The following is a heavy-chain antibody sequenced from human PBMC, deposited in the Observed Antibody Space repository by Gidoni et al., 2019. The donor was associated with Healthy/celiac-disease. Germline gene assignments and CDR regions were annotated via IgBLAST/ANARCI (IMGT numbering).Heavy chain of an antibody. CDR3: AREDENYYYYYGMDV. Sequence: EVQLVESGGGLVQPGGSLRLSCAASGFTFSSYSMNWFRQAPGKGLEWVSYSSSSSSTIYYADSVKGRFTISRDNAKNSLYLQMNSLRDEDTAVYYCAREDENYYYYYGMDVWGQGTTVTVSS. V-gene: IGHV3-48*02. CDR1: GFTFSSYS. J-gene: IGHJ6*02. CDR2: SSSSSSTI.